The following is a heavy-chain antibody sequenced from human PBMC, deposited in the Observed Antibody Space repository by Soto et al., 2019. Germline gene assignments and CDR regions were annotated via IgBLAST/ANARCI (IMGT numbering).Heavy chain of an antibody. CDR1: GYTITNYG. CDR2: ISADNGNT. CDR3: ARDVVISGTRWFDP. J-gene: IGHJ5*02. Sequence: ASVKVSCKASGYTITNYGISWVRQAPGQGLEWMGWISADNGNTNYAQKVQGRVTMTTDTSTNTAYMDLRSLQSDDTAVYFCARDVVISGTRWFDPWGQGTLATVSS. D-gene: IGHD2-2*01. V-gene: IGHV1-18*01.